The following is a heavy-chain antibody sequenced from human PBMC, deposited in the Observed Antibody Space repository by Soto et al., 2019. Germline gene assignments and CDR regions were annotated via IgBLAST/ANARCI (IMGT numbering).Heavy chain of an antibody. CDR2: IYPGDSDT. D-gene: IGHD3-22*01. V-gene: IGHV5-51*01. CDR3: ARQSLPNYYDSSGYYRAFDI. J-gene: IGHJ3*02. Sequence: LGESLKISCKGSGYSFTSYWIGWVRQMPGKGLEWMGIIYPGDSDTRYSPSFQGQVTISADKSISTAYLQWSSLKASDTAMYYCARQSLPNYYDSSGYYRAFDIWGQGTMVTVSS. CDR1: GYSFTSYW.